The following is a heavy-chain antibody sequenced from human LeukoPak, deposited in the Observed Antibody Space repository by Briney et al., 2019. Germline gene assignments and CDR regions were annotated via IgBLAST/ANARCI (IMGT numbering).Heavy chain of an antibody. CDR1: GGSISSYY. D-gene: IGHD3-22*01. V-gene: IGHV4-59*01. CDR3: ASFTWLSHFDY. CDR2: IYYSGST. J-gene: IGHJ4*02. Sequence: SETLSLTCTVSGGSISSYYWSWIRQPPGKGLEWIGYIYYSGSTNYNPSLKSRVTISVDTSKNQFSLKLNSVTAADTAVYYCASFTWLSHFDYWGQGTLVTVSS.